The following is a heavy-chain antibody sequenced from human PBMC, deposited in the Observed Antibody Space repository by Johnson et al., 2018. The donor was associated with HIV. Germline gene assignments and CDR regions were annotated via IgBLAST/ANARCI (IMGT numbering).Heavy chain of an antibody. Sequence: MQLVESGGGLVQPGGSLRLSCVASGFTVSGNYMSWVRQAPGKGLEWVANINQDGSAKYYVDSVKGRFTISRDNAKNSLYLQINSVRAEDTAVYYCAREAGGSYPDAFDFWGQGTMVTVSS. CDR2: INQDGSAK. J-gene: IGHJ3*01. CDR1: GFTVSGNY. CDR3: AREAGGSYPDAFDF. V-gene: IGHV3-7*01. D-gene: IGHD1-26*01.